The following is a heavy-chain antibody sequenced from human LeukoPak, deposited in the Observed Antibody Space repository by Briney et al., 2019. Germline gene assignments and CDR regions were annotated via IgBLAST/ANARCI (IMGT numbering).Heavy chain of an antibody. V-gene: IGHV3-23*01. CDR3: ARHLDYGRSLVAFDY. CDR2: ISGSGGST. CDR1: GFTFSSYA. D-gene: IGHD4-17*01. J-gene: IGHJ4*02. Sequence: GGSLRLSCAASGFTFSSYAMTWVRQAPGKGLEWVSAISGSGGSTFYADSVKGRFTISRDNSKNTLYLQVNGLRAEDTAVYYCARHLDYGRSLVAFDYWGQGTLVTVSS.